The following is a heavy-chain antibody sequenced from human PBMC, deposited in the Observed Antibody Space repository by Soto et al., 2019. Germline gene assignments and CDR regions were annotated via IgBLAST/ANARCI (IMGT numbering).Heavy chain of an antibody. D-gene: IGHD1-1*01. CDR2: INHSGST. Sequence: QVQLQQWGAGLLKPSETLSLTCAVYGGSFSGYYWSWIRQPPGKGLEWIGEINHSGSTNYNPSLKRXXSXSXXPAKNQFSLKLGSVTAADTAVYYCARRRNRWGMDVWGQGTTVTVSS. CDR3: ARRRNRWGMDV. V-gene: IGHV4-34*01. J-gene: IGHJ6*02. CDR1: GGSFSGYY.